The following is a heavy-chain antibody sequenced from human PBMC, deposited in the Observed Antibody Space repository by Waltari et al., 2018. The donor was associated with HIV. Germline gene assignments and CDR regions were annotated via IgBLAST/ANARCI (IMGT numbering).Heavy chain of an antibody. V-gene: IGHV5-51*01. D-gene: IGHD6-19*01. CDR3: ARGLPKQWLAYFDY. CDR2: IHPGDADT. CDR1: GYNFTTSW. J-gene: IGHJ4*02. Sequence: EVQLVQSGAEVKKPGESLKISCKSSGYNFTTSWTGWVRQMPGKGLEWMGIIHPGDADTRYSPSFQGQVTISADKSISTAFLQWSSLKASDTAMYYCARGLPKQWLAYFDYWGQGTLVTVSS.